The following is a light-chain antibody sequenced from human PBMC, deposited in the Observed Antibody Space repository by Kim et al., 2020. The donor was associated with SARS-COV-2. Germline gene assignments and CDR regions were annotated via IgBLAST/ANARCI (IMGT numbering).Light chain of an antibody. Sequence: DIVMTQSPLSLPVTPGEPASISCRSSQSLLHSNGYNYLDWYLQKPGQSPQLLIYLGSNRASGVPDRFSGSGSGTDFTLKISRVEAEDVGVYYYIQALQTTFGPGTKVDIK. CDR3: IQALQTT. CDR2: LGS. J-gene: IGKJ3*01. CDR1: QSLLHSNGYNY. V-gene: IGKV2-28*01.